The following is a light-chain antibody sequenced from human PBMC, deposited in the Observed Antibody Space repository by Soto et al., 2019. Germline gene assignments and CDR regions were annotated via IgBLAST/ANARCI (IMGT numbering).Light chain of an antibody. CDR1: NSDVGAYNY. CDR3: CSYAGNYVRV. Sequence: QSALTPPRSVSGSPGQSVTISCTGTNSDVGAYNYVSWYQQHPGKAPKFMIYDVSKRPSGVPDRFSGSKSGNTASLTISGLQAEDEADYYCCSYAGNYVRVFGGGTKVTVL. V-gene: IGLV2-11*01. CDR2: DVS. J-gene: IGLJ3*02.